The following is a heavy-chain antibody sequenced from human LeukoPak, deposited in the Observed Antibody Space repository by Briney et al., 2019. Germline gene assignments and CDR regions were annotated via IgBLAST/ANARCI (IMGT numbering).Heavy chain of an antibody. D-gene: IGHD2-15*01. V-gene: IGHV3-11*06. CDR2: ISPRSTDT. Sequence: GGSLRLSCAASGFTLSDYYMGWIRQAPGQGLEWISYISPRSTDTNYADSVKGRFTISRDNATNSLYLEMNSLRAEDTAVFYCVREYCSGDRCYSSYYGMDVWGQGTTVTVSS. J-gene: IGHJ6*02. CDR3: VREYCSGDRCYSSYYGMDV. CDR1: GFTLSDYY.